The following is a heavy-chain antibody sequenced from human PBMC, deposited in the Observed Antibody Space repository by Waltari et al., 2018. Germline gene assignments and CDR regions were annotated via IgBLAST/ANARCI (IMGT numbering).Heavy chain of an antibody. CDR1: GGSISSYY. Sequence: QVQLQESGPGLVKPSETLSLTCTVSGGSISSYYWSWIRQPPGKGLEWIGYIYYSGSTNYNPSLKSRVTISVDTSKNQFSLKLSSVTAADTAVYYCAAYDCWSGYLHDAFDIWGQGTMVTVSS. D-gene: IGHD3-3*01. J-gene: IGHJ3*02. V-gene: IGHV4-59*01. CDR3: AAYDCWSGYLHDAFDI. CDR2: IYYSGST.